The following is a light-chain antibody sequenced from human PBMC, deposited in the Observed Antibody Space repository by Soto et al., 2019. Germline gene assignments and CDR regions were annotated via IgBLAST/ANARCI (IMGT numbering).Light chain of an antibody. CDR2: PAS. V-gene: IGKV1-9*01. CDR3: QEVIIYPLT. CDR1: QDISSH. J-gene: IGKJ1*01. Sequence: IQLTQSPSSLSASVGDRVTITCRASQDISSHLAWYQQKPGKAPKLLIYPASTLQSGVPSRFSGSGSGTDFTLTISGLLPEDSGIYYCQEVIIYPLTFGQGTTVEVK.